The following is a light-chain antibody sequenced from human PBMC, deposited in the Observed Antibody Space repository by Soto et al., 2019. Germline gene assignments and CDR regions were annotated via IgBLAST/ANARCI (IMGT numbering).Light chain of an antibody. CDR3: NSYSSSTTLVV. Sequence: QSVLTQPASVSGSPGQSITISCTGISSDVGGYNYVSWYQQHPDKAPKLMIFEVNNRPSGVSNRFSGSKSGNTASLTISGLQAEDEADYYCNSYSSSTTLVVFGGGTKLTVL. CDR1: SSDVGGYNY. V-gene: IGLV2-14*01. CDR2: EVN. J-gene: IGLJ2*01.